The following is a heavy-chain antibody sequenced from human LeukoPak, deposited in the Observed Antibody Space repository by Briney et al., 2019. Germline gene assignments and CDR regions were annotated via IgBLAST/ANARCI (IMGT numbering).Heavy chain of an antibody. Sequence: SETLSLTCTVSGGSICSYYWSWIRQPPGKGLEWVGYIYYSGSTNYNPSLKSRVTISLDTSKNQFSLKLSSVTAADTAVYYCALGDYGGNNDAFDIWGQGTMVTVSS. CDR3: ALGDYGGNNDAFDI. D-gene: IGHD4-23*01. J-gene: IGHJ3*02. CDR1: GGSICSYY. CDR2: IYYSGST. V-gene: IGHV4-59*01.